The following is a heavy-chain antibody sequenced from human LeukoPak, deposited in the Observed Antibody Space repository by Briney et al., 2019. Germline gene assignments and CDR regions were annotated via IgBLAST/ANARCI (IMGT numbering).Heavy chain of an antibody. V-gene: IGHV4-59*01. J-gene: IGHJ5*02. D-gene: IGHD3-9*01. CDR3: ARVPDILTGYAWFDP. CDR2: IYYSGST. Sequence: SETLSLTCTVSGGSISSYNWSRIRQPPGKGLEWIGYIYYSGSTNYNPSLKSRVTISVDTSKNQFSLKLSSVTAADTAVYYCARVPDILTGYAWFDPWGQGTLVTVSS. CDR1: GGSISSYN.